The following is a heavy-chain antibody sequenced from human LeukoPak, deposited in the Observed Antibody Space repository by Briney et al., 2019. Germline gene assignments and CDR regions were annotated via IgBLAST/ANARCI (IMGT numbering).Heavy chain of an antibody. D-gene: IGHD6-13*01. CDR1: GFAFGSEA. CDR2: ISPGGGTT. CDR3: AKDPRPPYSSSWFDY. Sequence: GGSLSLSCAVSGFAFGSEAMSWVRQSPASGLEWVASISPGGGTTYYADYVKGRFTISRDNSKNTLYLQMNSLRAEDTAVYYCAKDPRPPYSSSWFDYWGQGTLVTVSS. J-gene: IGHJ4*02. V-gene: IGHV3-23*01.